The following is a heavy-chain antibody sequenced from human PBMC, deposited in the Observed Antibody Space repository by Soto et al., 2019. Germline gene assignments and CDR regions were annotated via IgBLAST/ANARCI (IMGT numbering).Heavy chain of an antibody. J-gene: IGHJ6*02. CDR3: ARSQGGSSSLDIYYYYYYGMDV. CDR2: IIPIFGTA. V-gene: IGHV1-69*01. Sequence: QVQLVQSGAEVKKPGSSVKVSCKAPGGTFSSYAISWVRQAPGQGLEWMGGIIPIFGTANYAQKFQGRVTITXXESTXXXXXXXXXXRXEDTAVYYCARSQGGSSSLDIYYYYYYGMDVWGQGTTVTVSS. D-gene: IGHD2-15*01. CDR1: GGTFSSYA.